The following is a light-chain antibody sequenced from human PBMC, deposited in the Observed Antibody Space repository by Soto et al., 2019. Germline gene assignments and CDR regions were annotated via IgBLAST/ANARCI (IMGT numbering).Light chain of an antibody. CDR2: GAS. CDR1: QSVSSN. Sequence: EVMMKQSPATLSVSQGERATLSCRASQSVSSNLAWYQQKPGQAPRLLIYGASTRATGIPARFSGSGSGTEFTLTISSLQSEDFAVYYCQQYNNWPLPFGGRTKVDIK. CDR3: QQYNNWPLP. J-gene: IGKJ4*01. V-gene: IGKV3-15*01.